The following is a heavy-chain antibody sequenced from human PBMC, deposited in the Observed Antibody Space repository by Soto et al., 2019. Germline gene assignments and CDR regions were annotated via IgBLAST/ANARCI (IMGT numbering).Heavy chain of an antibody. Sequence: QVQLQQWGAGLLKPSETLSLTCAVYGGSFSGYYWSWIRQPPGKGLEWIGEINHSGSTNYNPSLKSRVTISVDTSKNQFSLKLSSVTAADTAVYYCARGTPGYGSGSYYRRFDYWGQGTLVTVSS. D-gene: IGHD3-10*01. CDR3: ARGTPGYGSGSYYRRFDY. CDR1: GGSFSGYY. J-gene: IGHJ4*02. CDR2: INHSGST. V-gene: IGHV4-34*01.